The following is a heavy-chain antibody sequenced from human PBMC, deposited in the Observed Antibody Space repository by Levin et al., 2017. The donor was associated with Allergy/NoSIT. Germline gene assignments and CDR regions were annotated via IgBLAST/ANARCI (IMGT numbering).Heavy chain of an antibody. CDR2: ISYDGLST. V-gene: IGHV3-30*18. Sequence: GSLRLSCVVSGLSFRSYGMHWVRQAPGKGLEWVAVISYDGLSTFYADSVKGRFSISRDNSKNMVYLQMNSLRAEDTAVYYCANDGGNWSPLPKYYYMDVWGKGTTVTASS. CDR1: GLSFRSYG. J-gene: IGHJ6*03. CDR3: ANDGGNWSPLPKYYYMDV. D-gene: IGHD1-1*01.